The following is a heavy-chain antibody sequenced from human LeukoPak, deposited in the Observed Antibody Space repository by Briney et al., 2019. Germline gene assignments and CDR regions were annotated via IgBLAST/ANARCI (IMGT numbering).Heavy chain of an antibody. D-gene: IGHD3-22*01. CDR3: ARDLGYDSSGYYFDY. CDR1: GYTFINNW. CDR2: INPNSGGT. V-gene: IGHV1-2*02. Sequence: GASVKVSCKASGYTFINNWMHWVRQAPGQGLEWMGWINPNSGGTNYAQKFQGRVTMTRDTSISTAYMELSRLRSDDTALYYCARDLGYDSSGYYFDYWGQGTLVTVSS. J-gene: IGHJ4*02.